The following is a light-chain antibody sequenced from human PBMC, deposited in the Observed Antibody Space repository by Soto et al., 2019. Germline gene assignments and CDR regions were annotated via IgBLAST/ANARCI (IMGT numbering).Light chain of an antibody. V-gene: IGKV1-5*01. J-gene: IGKJ4*01. CDR3: QQYNSYLVT. Sequence: DTQMTQSPSTLSASVGDRVTITCRASQSISKYLAWYQHKPGKAPKLLIHDASSLESGVPLRFSGSGSGTEFTLIISSPQPDDFATYYCQQYNSYLVTFGGGTKVDIK. CDR1: QSISKY. CDR2: DAS.